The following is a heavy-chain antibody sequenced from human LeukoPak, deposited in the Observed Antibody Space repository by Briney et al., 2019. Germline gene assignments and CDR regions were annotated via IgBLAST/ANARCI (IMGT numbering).Heavy chain of an antibody. CDR1: GFTLSSYW. V-gene: IGHV3-74*01. CDR2: INSGESST. Sequence: GGSLRLPCAASGFTLSSYWMPWVPHAPGKGLVWVSRINSGESSTICADSVKGRFTISRDNAKNTLYLQMNSLRPEDTAVYYCIRGAPTTFDYWGEGTLVSVSS. J-gene: IGHJ4*02. CDR3: IRGAPTTFDY. D-gene: IGHD1-14*01.